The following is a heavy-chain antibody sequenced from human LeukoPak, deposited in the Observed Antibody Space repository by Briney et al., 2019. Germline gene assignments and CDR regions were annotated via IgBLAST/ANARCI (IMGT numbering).Heavy chain of an antibody. CDR2: ISGSGGST. Sequence: GGSLRLSCAASGFTFSSYAMSWVRQAPGKGLEWVSAISGSGGSTYYADSVKGRFTISRDNSKNTLYLQMNSLRAEDTAVYYCAKDRTGSPRYGDYVLGYFDYWGQGTLVTVSS. J-gene: IGHJ4*02. CDR3: AKDRTGSPRYGDYVLGYFDY. CDR1: GFTFSSYA. D-gene: IGHD4-17*01. V-gene: IGHV3-23*01.